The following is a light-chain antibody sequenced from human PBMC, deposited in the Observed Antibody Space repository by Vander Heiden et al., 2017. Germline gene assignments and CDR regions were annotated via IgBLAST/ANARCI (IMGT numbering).Light chain of an antibody. J-gene: IGLJ2*01. V-gene: IGLV3-1*01. CDR1: KLGDKY. CDR3: QAWDSSTAHVV. Sequence: SYELTQPPSVSVSPGQTASITRSGHKLGDKYGCWYQQKPGQSPVLVIYQDSKRPSGIPERFSGSNSGNTATLTISGTQAMDEADYYCQAWDSSTAHVVFGGGTKLTVL. CDR2: QDS.